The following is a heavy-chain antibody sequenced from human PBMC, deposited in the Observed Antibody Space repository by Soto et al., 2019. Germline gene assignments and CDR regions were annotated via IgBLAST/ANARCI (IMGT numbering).Heavy chain of an antibody. Sequence: QLQLQESGPGLVKPSETLSLTCTVSGGSISSSSYYWGWIRQPPGKGLEWIGSIYYSGSTYYNPSLKSRVTISVDTSKNQFSLKLSSVTAADTAVYYCARTSSPRYWYFDLWGRGTLVTVSS. CDR1: GGSISSSSYY. V-gene: IGHV4-39*01. CDR2: IYYSGST. CDR3: ARTSSPRYWYFDL. J-gene: IGHJ2*01.